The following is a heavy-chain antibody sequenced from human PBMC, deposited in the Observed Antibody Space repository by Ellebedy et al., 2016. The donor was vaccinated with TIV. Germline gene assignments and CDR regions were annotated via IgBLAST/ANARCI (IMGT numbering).Heavy chain of an antibody. J-gene: IGHJ6*02. CDR1: GYTFTSYG. D-gene: IGHD3-16*01. V-gene: IGHV1-18*04. CDR2: ISAYNGNT. Sequence: ASVKVSXXASGYTFTSYGISWVRQAPGQGLEWMGWISAYNGNTNYAQKLQGRVTMTTDTSTSTAYMELRSLRSDDTAVYYCARADDYVWEKYGMDVWGQGTTVTVSS. CDR3: ARADDYVWEKYGMDV.